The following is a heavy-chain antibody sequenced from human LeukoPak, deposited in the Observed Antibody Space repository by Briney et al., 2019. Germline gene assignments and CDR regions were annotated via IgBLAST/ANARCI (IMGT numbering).Heavy chain of an antibody. V-gene: IGHV3-43*02. D-gene: IGHD1-26*01. CDR2: ISGDGGST. CDR1: GFTFDDYA. Sequence: PGGSLRLSCAASGFTFDDYAMHWVRQASGRGLEWVSLISGDGGSTYYADSVKGRFTISRDNSKNSLYLQMDSLRTEDTALYYCAKGILGDPGYFDYWGQGTLVTVSS. J-gene: IGHJ4*02. CDR3: AKGILGDPGYFDY.